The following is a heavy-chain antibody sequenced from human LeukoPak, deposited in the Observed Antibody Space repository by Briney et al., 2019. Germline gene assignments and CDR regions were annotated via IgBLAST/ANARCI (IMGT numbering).Heavy chain of an antibody. D-gene: IGHD6-19*01. Sequence: EASVKVSCKTSGITFSSYAMSWVRQAPGQGLEWMGRIIPMLGLTDYAQKFQGRVTITADTSTRTVYMELTSLTSEDTAVYYCAKDGDSSSGHCDYWGQGTLVTVSS. J-gene: IGHJ4*02. CDR3: AKDGDSSSGHCDY. V-gene: IGHV1-69*04. CDR2: IIPMLGLT. CDR1: GITFSSYA.